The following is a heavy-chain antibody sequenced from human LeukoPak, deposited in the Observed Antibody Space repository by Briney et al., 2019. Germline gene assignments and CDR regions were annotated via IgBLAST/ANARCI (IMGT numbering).Heavy chain of an antibody. Sequence: ASVKVSCKASGNTFTGYYLHWVRQAPGQGLEWMGCINPNSGGTNYAQEFQGRVTMTRDTSISTVYMELSSLRSEDTAVYYCAAVGRRFWSGYPHWGQGTLVTVSS. CDR2: INPNSGGT. CDR3: AAVGRRFWSGYPH. J-gene: IGHJ4*02. D-gene: IGHD3-3*01. V-gene: IGHV1-2*02. CDR1: GNTFTGYY.